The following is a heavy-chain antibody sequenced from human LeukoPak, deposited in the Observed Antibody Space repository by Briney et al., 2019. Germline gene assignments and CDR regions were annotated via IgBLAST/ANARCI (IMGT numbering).Heavy chain of an antibody. J-gene: IGHJ5*02. CDR1: GGSISSYY. V-gene: IGHV4-59*08. CDR3: VRGRYYYDTSGYVVWLDP. CDR2: IYYSGST. D-gene: IGHD3-22*01. Sequence: KPSETLSLTCTVSGGSISSYYWSWIRQPPGKGLEWIGYIYYSGSTNYNPSLKSRVTISVDTSKNQFSLKLSSVTAADTAVYYCVRGRYYYDTSGYVVWLDPWGQGTLVTVSS.